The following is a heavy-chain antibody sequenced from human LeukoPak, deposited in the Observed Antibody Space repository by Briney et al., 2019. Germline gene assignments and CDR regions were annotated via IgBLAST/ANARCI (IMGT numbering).Heavy chain of an antibody. Sequence: SETLSLTCAVSSYSISSGYYWGWIRQPPGKGLEWIGSIYHTGSTYYNPSLKSRVTISVDTSKNQFSLKLSSVTAADTAVYYCARLDSGSCWFDPWGQGTLVTVSS. CDR3: ARLDSGSCWFDP. V-gene: IGHV4-38-2*01. J-gene: IGHJ5*02. D-gene: IGHD6-6*01. CDR1: SYSISSGYY. CDR2: IYHTGST.